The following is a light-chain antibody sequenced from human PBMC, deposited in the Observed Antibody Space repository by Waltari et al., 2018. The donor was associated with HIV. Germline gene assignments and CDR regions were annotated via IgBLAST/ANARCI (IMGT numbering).Light chain of an antibody. V-gene: IGLV2-23*02. CDR2: EVS. CDR3: CSYAGSSTFVV. Sequence: QSALTQPASVSGSPGQSITISCTGTSSDVGSYNLVSWYQQHPDKAPKVMIYEVSKRPSGVSNRVSGSKSGNTASLTISGLQAEDEADYYCCSYAGSSTFVVFGGGTKLTVL. J-gene: IGLJ2*01. CDR1: SSDVGSYNL.